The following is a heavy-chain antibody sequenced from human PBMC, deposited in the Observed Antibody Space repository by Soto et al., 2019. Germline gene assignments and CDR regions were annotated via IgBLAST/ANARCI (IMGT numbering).Heavy chain of an antibody. Sequence: EVQLVESGGGLVQPGGSLKLSCAASGLTFSGSAMHWVRQASGKGLEWVGRIRSKANSNATAYAASVKGRFTISRDDSKNTAYLQMNSLKTEDTAVYYCVGAPIWGQGTLVTVSS. V-gene: IGHV3-73*01. CDR2: IRSKANSNAT. CDR3: VGAPI. CDR1: GLTFSGSA. D-gene: IGHD1-26*01. J-gene: IGHJ4*02.